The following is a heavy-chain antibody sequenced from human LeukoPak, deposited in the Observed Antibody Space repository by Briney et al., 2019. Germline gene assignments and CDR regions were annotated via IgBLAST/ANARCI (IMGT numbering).Heavy chain of an antibody. V-gene: IGHV3-11*04. D-gene: IGHD2-2*01. CDR3: ASGRYCSSTSCYPSGYFQH. CDR2: ISSSGSTI. Sequence: PGGSLRLSCAASGFTFSDYYMSWIRQAPGKGLEWVSYISSSGSTIYYADSVKGRFTISRDNAKNSLYLQMNSLRAEDTAVYYCASGRYCSSTSCYPSGYFQHWGQGTLVTVSS. CDR1: GFTFSDYY. J-gene: IGHJ1*01.